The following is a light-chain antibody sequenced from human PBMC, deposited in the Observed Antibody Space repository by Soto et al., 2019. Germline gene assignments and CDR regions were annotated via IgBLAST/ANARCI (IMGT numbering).Light chain of an antibody. CDR1: QSISSSY. CDR3: KQYSNSLLT. CDR2: GAS. J-gene: IGKJ5*01. V-gene: IGKV3-20*01. Sequence: EIVLMQSPATLSLSPGERATLSCRASQSISSSYLAWYQQNPGQAPRLLIYGASSRTTGIPDRFSGSGSGTDFTLTISRLEPDDSSVYYCKQYSNSLLTFGQGTRLEI.